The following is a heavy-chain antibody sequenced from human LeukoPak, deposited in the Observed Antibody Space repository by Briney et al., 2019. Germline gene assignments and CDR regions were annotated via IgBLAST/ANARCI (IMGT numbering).Heavy chain of an antibody. J-gene: IGHJ4*02. V-gene: IGHV1-18*01. Sequence: ASVKVSCKASGYTFTSYDINWVRQAPGQGLEWMGWISAYNGNTNYAQKLQGRVTMTTDTSTSTAYMELRRLRSDDTAVYYCARDMFTMVRGVACWGQGTLVTVSS. CDR3: ARDMFTMVRGVAC. CDR1: GYTFTSYD. D-gene: IGHD3-10*01. CDR2: ISAYNGNT.